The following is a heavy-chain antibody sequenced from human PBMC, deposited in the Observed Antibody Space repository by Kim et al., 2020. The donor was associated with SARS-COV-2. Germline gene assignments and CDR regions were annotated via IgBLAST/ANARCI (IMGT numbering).Heavy chain of an antibody. D-gene: IGHD2-15*01. J-gene: IGHJ4*02. CDR1: GFTFSSSA. V-gene: IGHV3-23*01. Sequence: GGSLRLSCAASGFTFSSSAMSWVRQAPGKGLEWVSIISAGSSNIYYADSVKGRFTISRDNSKNTLYLQMNSLRAEDTAIYYCAKKSGGKNPLDYWGQGTLVTVSS. CDR2: ISAGSSNI. CDR3: AKKSGGKNPLDY.